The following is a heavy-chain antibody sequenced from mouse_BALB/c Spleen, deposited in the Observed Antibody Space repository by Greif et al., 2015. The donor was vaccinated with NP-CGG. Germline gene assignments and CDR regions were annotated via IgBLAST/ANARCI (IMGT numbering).Heavy chain of an antibody. J-gene: IGHJ4*01. CDR1: GFSLTSYD. CDR3: VRGPLLLRYYAMDY. Sequence: QVQLQQSGPGLVAPSQSLSITCTVSGFSLTSYDISWIRQPPGKGLEWLGVIWTGGGTNYNSAFMSRLSISKDNSKSQVFLKMNSLQTDDTAIYYCVRGPLLLRYYAMDYWGQGTSVTVSS. CDR2: IWTGGGT. D-gene: IGHD1-1*01. V-gene: IGHV2-9-2*01.